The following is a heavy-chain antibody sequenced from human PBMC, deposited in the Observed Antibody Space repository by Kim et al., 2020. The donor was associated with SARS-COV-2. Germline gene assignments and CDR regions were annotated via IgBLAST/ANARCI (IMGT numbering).Heavy chain of an antibody. Sequence: DSVKGRFTISRDNAKNSLYLQMNSLRAEDTAVYYCARESLGWHRNDYFDYWGQGTLVTVSS. V-gene: IGHV3-21*01. CDR3: ARESLGWHRNDYFDY. J-gene: IGHJ4*02. D-gene: IGHD3-10*01.